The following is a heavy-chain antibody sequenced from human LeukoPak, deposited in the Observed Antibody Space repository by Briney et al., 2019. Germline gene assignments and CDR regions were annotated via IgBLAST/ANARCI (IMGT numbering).Heavy chain of an antibody. D-gene: IGHD4-17*01. CDR1: GGSISTYY. CDR2: IYYSGST. J-gene: IGHJ3*02. V-gene: IGHV4-59*01. Sequence: PSETLPLTCTVSGGSISTYYWSWIRQPPGKGLEWIGYIYYSGSTNYNPSLKSRVTISVDTSKNQFSLKLSSVTAADTAVYYCARDLGGVTNAFDIWGQGTMVTVSS. CDR3: ARDLGGVTNAFDI.